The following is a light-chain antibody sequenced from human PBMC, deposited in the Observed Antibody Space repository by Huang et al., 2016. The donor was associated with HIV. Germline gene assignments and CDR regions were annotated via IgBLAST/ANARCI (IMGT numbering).Light chain of an antibody. CDR1: QSITTN. J-gene: IGKJ2*01. CDR2: GAS. CDR3: RQYNNWPPYT. V-gene: IGKV3-15*01. Sequence: EIVMTQSPATLSVSPGERATLSCRASQSITTNLAWYQQKPGQAPRLLIYGASNRASCIPARFSGSGSGTEFTRTISSLQSEDFALYYCRQYNNWPPYTFGQGTKLEIK.